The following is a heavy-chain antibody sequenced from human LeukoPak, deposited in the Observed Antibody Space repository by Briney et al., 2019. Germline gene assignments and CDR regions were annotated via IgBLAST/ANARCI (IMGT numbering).Heavy chain of an antibody. D-gene: IGHD2-15*01. V-gene: IGHV3-7*04. J-gene: IGHJ6*02. CDR1: GFTFSSYW. CDR3: ARARYCSGGSCYIHYYYYYGMDV. Sequence: PGGSLRLSCAASGFTFSSYWMSWVRQAPGKGLEWVANIKQDGSEKYYVDSVKGRFTISRDNAKNSLYLQMNSLRAEDTAVYYCARARYCSGGSCYIHYYYYYGMDVWGQGTTVTVSS. CDR2: IKQDGSEK.